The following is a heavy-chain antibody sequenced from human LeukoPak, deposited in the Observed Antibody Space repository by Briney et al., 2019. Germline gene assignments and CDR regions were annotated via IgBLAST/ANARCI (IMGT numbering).Heavy chain of an antibody. V-gene: IGHV3-21*01. CDR3: AREPDYGDYPGPFDY. CDR2: ISSSSSYI. J-gene: IGHJ4*02. CDR1: GFTFSSYS. Sequence: PGGSLRLSCAASGFTFSSYSMNWVRQAPGKGLEWVSSISSSSSYIYYADSVKGRFTISRDNAKNPLYLQMNSLRAEDTAVYYCAREPDYGDYPGPFDYWGQGTLVTVSS. D-gene: IGHD4-17*01.